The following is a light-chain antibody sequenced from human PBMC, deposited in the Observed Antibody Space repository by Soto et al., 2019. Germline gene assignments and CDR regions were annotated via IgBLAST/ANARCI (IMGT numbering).Light chain of an antibody. J-gene: IGLJ1*01. CDR1: SSDVGAYNY. Sequence: QSVLTQPASVSVSPGQSITISCTGTSSDVGAYNYDSWYQQYPGEAPKVIIYDVSRRPAGVSNRFSGSKSGNTASLTISGLQTQDETDYYCSSYTSATTYVFGAGTKVTVL. V-gene: IGLV2-14*01. CDR3: SSYTSATTYV. CDR2: DVS.